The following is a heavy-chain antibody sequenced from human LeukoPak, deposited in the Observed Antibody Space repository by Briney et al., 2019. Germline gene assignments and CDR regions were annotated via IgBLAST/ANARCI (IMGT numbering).Heavy chain of an antibody. Sequence: ETLSLTCTVSGGSISSSSYYWGWIRQPPGKGLEWVSAISGSGGSTYYADSVKGRFTISRDNSKNTLYLQMNSLRAEDTAVYYCAKGGIVVVPTDTDFDYWGQGTLVTVSS. D-gene: IGHD2-2*01. CDR2: ISGSGGST. J-gene: IGHJ4*02. CDR1: GGSISSSSYY. CDR3: AKGGIVVVPTDTDFDY. V-gene: IGHV3-23*01.